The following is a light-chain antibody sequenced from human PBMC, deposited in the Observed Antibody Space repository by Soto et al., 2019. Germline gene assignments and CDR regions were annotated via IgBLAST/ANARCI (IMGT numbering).Light chain of an antibody. J-gene: IGLJ1*01. CDR3: KSYAGRNTYV. CDR1: KNDIGVYDF. V-gene: IGLV2-8*01. CDR2: EVV. Sequence: QSVMTQPPSASGSPGQSVTISCTGTKNDIGVYDFVSCYQHHPGKAPRLIIYEVVQRPSWVPDRFSGSKSGNTSSLTVSGLQAADEADYFCKSYAGRNTYVFGSGTKVTVL.